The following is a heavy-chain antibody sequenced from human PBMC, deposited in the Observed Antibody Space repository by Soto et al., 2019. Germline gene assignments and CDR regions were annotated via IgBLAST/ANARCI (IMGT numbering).Heavy chain of an antibody. D-gene: IGHD3-22*01. CDR1: GGSINSTPYY. Sequence: SETLSLTCFVSGGSINSTPYYWGWIRQPPGKGLEWLGTIYEGGTTSYNPSLKSRVIITVDTSNNQCFLKLRSVTAAYTAVYYCARHRQYYDTSGYQQRYFDYWDQGTQVTVAS. V-gene: IGHV4-39*01. J-gene: IGHJ4*02. CDR3: ARHRQYYDTSGYQQRYFDY. CDR2: IYEGGTT.